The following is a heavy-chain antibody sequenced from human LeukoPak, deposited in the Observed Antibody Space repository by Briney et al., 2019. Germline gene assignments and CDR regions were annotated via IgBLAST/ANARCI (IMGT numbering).Heavy chain of an antibody. Sequence: PAESMQISCKGSGYSFTSYWIGWVLQMPGKGLEWMGIIYPGDSDTRYSPSFQSQVTISADKSITTAYLQWSSLRASDTAMYYCARPANRGDAFDIWGQGTLVTVSS. CDR1: GYSFTSYW. CDR2: IYPGDSDT. J-gene: IGHJ3*02. V-gene: IGHV5-51*01. CDR3: ARPANRGDAFDI. D-gene: IGHD2/OR15-2a*01.